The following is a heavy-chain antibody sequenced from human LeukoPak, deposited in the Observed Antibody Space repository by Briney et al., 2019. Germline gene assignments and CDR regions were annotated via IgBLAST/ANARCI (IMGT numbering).Heavy chain of an antibody. CDR1: GYTFTGYY. CDR2: INPNSGGT. J-gene: IGHJ4*02. D-gene: IGHD3-9*01. V-gene: IGHV1-2*02. Sequence: GASVKVSCKXSGYTFTGYYMHWVRQAPGQGLEWMGWINPNSGGTNYAQKFQGRVTMTRDTSISTAYMELSRLRSDDTAVYYCARGIRYFDWLSGLPDYWGQGTLVTVSS. CDR3: ARGIRYFDWLSGLPDY.